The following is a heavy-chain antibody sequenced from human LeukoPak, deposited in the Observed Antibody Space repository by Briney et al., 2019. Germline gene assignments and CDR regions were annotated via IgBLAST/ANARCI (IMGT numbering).Heavy chain of an antibody. CDR2: IYYSGST. CDR3: ARGGGSSGYPHHYFDY. J-gene: IGHJ4*02. V-gene: IGHV4-39*07. D-gene: IGHD3-22*01. Sequence: SETLSLTCTVSGGSISSSSYYWGWIRQPPGKGLEWIGSIYYSGSTYYNPSLKSRVTLSVDTSKNQFSLKLSSVTAADTAVYYCARGGGSSGYPHHYFDYWGQGTLVTVSS. CDR1: GGSISSSSYY.